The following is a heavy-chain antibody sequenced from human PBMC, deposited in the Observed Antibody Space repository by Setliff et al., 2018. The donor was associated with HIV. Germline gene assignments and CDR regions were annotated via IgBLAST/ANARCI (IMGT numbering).Heavy chain of an antibody. D-gene: IGHD3-16*01. CDR1: GYSISSGYY. J-gene: IGHJ4*02. CDR3: ARLGHTFGGPGY. Sequence: PSETLSLTCAVSGYSISSGYYWGWIRQPPGKGLEWIGSFYHSGSTYYNPPLRSRVTISVDTSKNQFSLKLSSVTAADTAVYYCARLGHTFGGPGYWGQGTLVTVSS. CDR2: FYHSGST. V-gene: IGHV4-38-2*01.